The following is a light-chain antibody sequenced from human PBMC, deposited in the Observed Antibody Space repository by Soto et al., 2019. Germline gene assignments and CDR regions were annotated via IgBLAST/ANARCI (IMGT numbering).Light chain of an antibody. CDR1: SSEVGGYNY. J-gene: IGLJ1*01. CDR2: DVS. CDR3: SSYTSSTTLDV. V-gene: IGLV2-14*01. Sequence: QSALTQPASVSGSPGQSITISCTGTSSEVGGYNYVSWYQQHPGKAPKLMIYDVSNRPSGVSNRFSGSKSGNTAALTISGLQAEDEADYCCSSYTSSTTLDVFGTGTKLTVL.